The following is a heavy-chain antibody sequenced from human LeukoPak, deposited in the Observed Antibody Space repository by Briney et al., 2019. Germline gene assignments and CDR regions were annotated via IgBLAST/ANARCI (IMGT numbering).Heavy chain of an antibody. D-gene: IGHD6-13*01. J-gene: IGHJ4*02. V-gene: IGHV4-39*01. CDR1: GGSISSSSYS. CDR2: IYYSGST. CDR3: ARYPVAAAGTPH. Sequence: PSETLTLTCTVSGGSISSSSYSWGWIRQPPGKGLEWIGSIYYSGSTYYNPSLKSRFTISVDTSKNQFSLKLSSVTAADTAVYYCARYPVAAAGTPHWGQGSLVTVSS.